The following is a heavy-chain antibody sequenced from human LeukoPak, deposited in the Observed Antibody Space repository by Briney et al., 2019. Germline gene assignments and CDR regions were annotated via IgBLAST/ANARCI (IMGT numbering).Heavy chain of an antibody. CDR2: IYYSGST. D-gene: IGHD6-6*01. CDR1: GGSISSYY. Sequence: PSETLSLTCTVSGGSISSYYWSWIRQPPGKGLEWIGYIYYSGSTNYNPSLKSRVTISVDTSKNQFSLKLSSVTAADTAVYYCARGYSSSSGKGTYYFDYWGQGTLVTVSS. CDR3: ARGYSSSSGKGTYYFDY. V-gene: IGHV4-59*01. J-gene: IGHJ4*02.